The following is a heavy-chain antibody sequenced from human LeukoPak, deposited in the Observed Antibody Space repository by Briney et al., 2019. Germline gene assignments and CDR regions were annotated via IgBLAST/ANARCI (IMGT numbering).Heavy chain of an antibody. CDR1: GFTFSNAW. CDR2: IKSKTDGGTT. D-gene: IGHD3-22*01. V-gene: IGHV3-15*01. CDR3: TTDHLGSSGYLYYFDY. Sequence: GGSLRLSCAASGFTFSNAWMSWVRQAPGKGLEWVGRIKSKTDGGTTDYAAPVKGRFTISRDDSKNTLYLQMNSLKTEDTAVYYCTTDHLGSSGYLYYFDYWGQGTLVTVSS. J-gene: IGHJ4*02.